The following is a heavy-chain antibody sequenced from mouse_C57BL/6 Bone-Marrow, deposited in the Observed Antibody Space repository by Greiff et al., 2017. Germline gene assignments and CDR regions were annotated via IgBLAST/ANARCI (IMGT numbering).Heavy chain of an antibody. D-gene: IGHD1-1*01. CDR2: IDPSDSYT. V-gene: IGHV1-59*01. J-gene: IGHJ1*03. CDR3: ARRDRLHGSIYDWYFDG. Sequence: QVHVKQPGAELVRPGTSVKLSCKASGYTFTSYWMHWVKQRPGQGLEWIGVIDPSDSYTNYNQKFKGKATLTVDTSSSTAYMQLGSLPSEDSAVYCCARRDRLHGSIYDWYFDGWGTGTTVTVSS. CDR1: GYTFTSYW.